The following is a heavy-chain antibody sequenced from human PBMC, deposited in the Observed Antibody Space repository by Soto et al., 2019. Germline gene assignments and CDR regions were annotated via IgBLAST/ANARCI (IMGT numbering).Heavy chain of an antibody. Sequence: KESGPTLVKPTQTLTLTCTFSGFSLNSSGVGVGWIRQPPGKALEWLALIYWNDEMHYSPSLKSRLTITEDASKHQVVLAVTNMDPVDTATYYCAHRRFAKYSSLPADFDYWGQGILVTVSS. CDR2: IYWNDEM. CDR3: AHRRFAKYSSLPADFDY. V-gene: IGHV2-5*01. D-gene: IGHD6-6*01. J-gene: IGHJ4*02. CDR1: GFSLNSSGVG.